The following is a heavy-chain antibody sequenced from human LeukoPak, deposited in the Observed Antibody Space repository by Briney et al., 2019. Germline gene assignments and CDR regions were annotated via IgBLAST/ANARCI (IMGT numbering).Heavy chain of an antibody. D-gene: IGHD1-26*01. J-gene: IGHJ4*02. CDR2: ISSGSSTI. CDR3: ARVTVGATADYFDY. CDR1: GFTFSTYS. Sequence: PGGSLRLSCAASGFTFSTYSTNWVRQAPGKGLEWLSYISSGSSTIYYADSVKGRFTISRDNARNSLYLQMNGLRAEDTAVYYCARVTVGATADYFDYWGQGTLVTVSS. V-gene: IGHV3-48*01.